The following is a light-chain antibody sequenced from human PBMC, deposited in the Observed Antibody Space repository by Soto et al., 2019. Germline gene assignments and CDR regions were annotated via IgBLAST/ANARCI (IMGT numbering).Light chain of an antibody. CDR3: QHYGDSSWT. Sequence: EIVLTQSPGTLSLSPGERATLSCRADRSVSDTLLTWFQQKPGQAPRLLIFGTSNRAPGIPDRCSGSGSGTDFTLTISRLEPDDFAVYYCQHYGDSSWTFGQGTKVEIK. CDR2: GTS. CDR1: RSVSDTL. J-gene: IGKJ1*01. V-gene: IGKV3-20*01.